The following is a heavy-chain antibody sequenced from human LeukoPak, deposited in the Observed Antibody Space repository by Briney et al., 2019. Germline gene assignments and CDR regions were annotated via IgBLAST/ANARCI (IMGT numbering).Heavy chain of an antibody. CDR2: ISAYSGNT. Sequence: ASVKVSCKASGYTFTSYGISWVRQAPGQGLEWMGWISAYSGNTNYAQKLQGRVTMTTDTSTSTAYMELRSLRSDDTAVYYCAREKTGTTENGYYYYGMDVWGQGTTVTVSS. CDR1: GYTFTSYG. CDR3: AREKTGTTENGYYYYGMDV. J-gene: IGHJ6*02. D-gene: IGHD1-7*01. V-gene: IGHV1-18*01.